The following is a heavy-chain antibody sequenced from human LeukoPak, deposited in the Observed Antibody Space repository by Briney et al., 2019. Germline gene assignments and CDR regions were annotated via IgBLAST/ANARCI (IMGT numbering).Heavy chain of an antibody. CDR2: INPNSGGT. CDR3: ARVRKGVYYFDY. CDR1: GYTFTGYY. J-gene: IGHJ4*02. V-gene: IGHV1-2*02. D-gene: IGHD2-8*01. Sequence: ASVKVSCKASGYTFTGYYMHWVRQAPGQGLEWMGWINPNSGGTNNAQKFQGRVTMTRDTSISTAYMELSRLRSDDTAVYYCARVRKGVYYFDYWGQGTLVTVSS.